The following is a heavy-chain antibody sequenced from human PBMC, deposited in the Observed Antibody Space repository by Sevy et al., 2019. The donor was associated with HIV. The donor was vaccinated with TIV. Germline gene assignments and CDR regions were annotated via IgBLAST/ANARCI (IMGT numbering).Heavy chain of an antibody. CDR1: GGSISSGGYS. Sequence: SETLSLTCAVSGGSISSGGYSWSWIRQPPGKGLEWIGYIYHSGSTYYNPSLKSRVTISVDRSKNQFSLKLSSVTAADTAVYYCARGTKRITMVRGVETRDWFDPWGQGTLVTVSS. CDR3: ARGTKRITMVRGVETRDWFDP. CDR2: IYHSGST. V-gene: IGHV4-30-2*01. D-gene: IGHD3-10*01. J-gene: IGHJ5*02.